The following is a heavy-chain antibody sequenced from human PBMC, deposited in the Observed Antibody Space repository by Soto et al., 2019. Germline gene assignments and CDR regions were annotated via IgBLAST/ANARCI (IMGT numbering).Heavy chain of an antibody. CDR1: GFTFTDSA. CDR3: SRRRDWTATDPLDY. V-gene: IGHV3-73*02. Sequence: EVQLVESGGGLVQPGGSLKLSCAASGFTFTDSAIHWVRQASGKGPEWVGRIRNKVNTYATAYAASVKGRFTISRDDATGTTYLQMNSLKTVDTAVYYCSRRRDWTATDPLDYWGQGTLVTVSS. CDR2: IRNKVNTYAT. D-gene: IGHD2-21*01. J-gene: IGHJ4*02.